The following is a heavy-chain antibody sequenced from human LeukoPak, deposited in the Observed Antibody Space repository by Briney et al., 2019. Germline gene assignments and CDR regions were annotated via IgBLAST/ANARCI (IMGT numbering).Heavy chain of an antibody. Sequence: GGSLRLSCAASGFTFSSYAMSWVRQAPGKGLEWVSAISGSGGSTYYADSVKGRFTISRDNSQNTLYLQMNSLRAEDTAVYYCPKGSAAARPYYFDYWGQGILVTVSS. D-gene: IGHD6-13*01. J-gene: IGHJ4*02. CDR2: ISGSGGST. CDR3: PKGSAAARPYYFDY. V-gene: IGHV3-23*01. CDR1: GFTFSSYA.